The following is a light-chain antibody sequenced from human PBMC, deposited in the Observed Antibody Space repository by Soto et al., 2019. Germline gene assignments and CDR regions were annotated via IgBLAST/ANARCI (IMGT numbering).Light chain of an antibody. CDR2: STN. CDR1: SASVLTSYY. Sequence: QTVVSQEPSFSVSPGETVTLTCGLTSASVLTSYYPSWYQQTPGQAPRTLIYSTNIRSSGVPDRFSGSILGNKAALTITGAQADDESDYYCSSYAGSNVFGTGTKLTVL. J-gene: IGLJ1*01. CDR3: SSYAGSNV. V-gene: IGLV8-61*01.